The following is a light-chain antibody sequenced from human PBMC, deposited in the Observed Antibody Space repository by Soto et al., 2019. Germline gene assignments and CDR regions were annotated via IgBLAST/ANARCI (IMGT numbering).Light chain of an antibody. J-gene: IGLJ1*01. CDR2: DVT. V-gene: IGLV2-14*03. CDR3: NSYTSSNTYV. CDR1: SSDVGAYNY. Sequence: QSVLTQPASVSGSPGQSITISCTGTSSDVGAYNYVSWYQQHPGKAPKLMIYDVTNRPSGVSNRFSGSKSGNTASLTISDLQAEDEADYYCNSYTSSNTYVFGTGTKVTVL.